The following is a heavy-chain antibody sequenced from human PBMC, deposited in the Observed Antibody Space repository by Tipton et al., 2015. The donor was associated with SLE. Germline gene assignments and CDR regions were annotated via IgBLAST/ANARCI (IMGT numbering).Heavy chain of an antibody. J-gene: IGHJ3*02. CDR1: GFTFTSYY. Sequence: QSGPEVKKPGASVKVSCKASGFTFTSYYMHWVRQAPGQGLEWMGIINPSGGSTSYAQKFQGRVTMTRDTSTSTVYMELSSLRSEDTAVYYCARDTGSVAGTYAFDIWGQGTRVTVSS. CDR2: INPSGGST. CDR3: ARDTGSVAGTYAFDI. V-gene: IGHV1-46*03. D-gene: IGHD6-19*01.